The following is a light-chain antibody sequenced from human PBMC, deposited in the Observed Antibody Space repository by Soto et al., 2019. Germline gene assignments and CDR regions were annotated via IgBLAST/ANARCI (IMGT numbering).Light chain of an antibody. CDR3: QHYVERSPIT. Sequence: EIVLTQSPGTLSLSPGERATLSCGASQSVNSNYLAWYQQKPGQPPRVLIHDASSRATGIPDRFSGSGSGTDFTLTISRLEPEDFALYYCQHYVERSPITFGQGTRLEIK. V-gene: IGKV3-20*01. J-gene: IGKJ5*01. CDR1: QSVNSNY. CDR2: DAS.